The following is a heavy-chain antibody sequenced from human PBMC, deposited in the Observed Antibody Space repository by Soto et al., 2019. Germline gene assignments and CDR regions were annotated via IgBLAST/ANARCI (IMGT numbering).Heavy chain of an antibody. V-gene: IGHV3-23*01. CDR2: VTADGGT. Sequence: EVQVLESGGGLVQPGGSLILSCEGSGFTVSSHAMTWIRQAPGKGPEWVSTVTADGGTYYADSVKGRFAMSRDTSENTLYLQMNSLGAEDTATYYCVPQVSCSGGSCQYDAFAIRGQGTMLTVSS. J-gene: IGHJ3*02. CDR1: GFTVSSHA. CDR3: VPQVSCSGGSCQYDAFAI. D-gene: IGHD2-15*01.